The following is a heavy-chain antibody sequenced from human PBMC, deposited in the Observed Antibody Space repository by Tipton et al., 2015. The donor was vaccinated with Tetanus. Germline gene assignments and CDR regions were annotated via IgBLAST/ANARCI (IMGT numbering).Heavy chain of an antibody. V-gene: IGHV4-34*01. CDR2: INHSGST. D-gene: IGHD3-16*02. CDR3: AAADYYDCVWGSYRFDY. Sequence: TLSLTCAVYGGSFSGYYWSWIRQPPGKGLEWIGEINHSGSTNYNPSLKSRVTISVDTSKNQFSLKLSSVTAADTAVYYCAAADYYDCVWGSYRFDYWGQGTLVTVSS. CDR1: GGSFSGYY. J-gene: IGHJ4*02.